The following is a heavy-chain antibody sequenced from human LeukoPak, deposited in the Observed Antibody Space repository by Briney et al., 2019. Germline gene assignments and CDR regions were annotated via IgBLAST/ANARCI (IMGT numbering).Heavy chain of an antibody. CDR2: IYSTGST. D-gene: IGHD1-1*01. J-gene: IGHJ4*02. CDR3: ARRGTGGRSVDC. CDR1: GGSISSSSLY. Sequence: SETLSLTCTVSGGSISSSSLYWGWIRQPPRKGLEWIGTIYSTGSTYYNPSLKSRVTISVDTSKNQFSLRLSSVTAADTAVYYCARRGTGGRSVDCWGQGTLVTVSS. V-gene: IGHV4-39*01.